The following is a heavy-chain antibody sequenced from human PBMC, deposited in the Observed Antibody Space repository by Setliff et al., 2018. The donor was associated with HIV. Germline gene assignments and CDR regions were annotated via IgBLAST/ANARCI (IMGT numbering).Heavy chain of an antibody. D-gene: IGHD5-18*01. CDR2: IFLGGTT. J-gene: IGHJ4*02. Sequence: GSLRLSCTISGFTVDSSYMAWVRQAPGRGLEWVSVIFLGGTTYFADSVKDRFTISRDTSKNTLSLQMNRLRAEDTAVYYCARDYVDTAMGGIYFDYWGQGTLVTVSS. V-gene: IGHV3-66*01. CDR3: ARDYVDTAMGGIYFDY. CDR1: GFTVDSSY.